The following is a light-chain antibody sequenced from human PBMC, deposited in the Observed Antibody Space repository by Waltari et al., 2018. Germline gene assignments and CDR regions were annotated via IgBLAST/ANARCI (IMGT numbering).Light chain of an antibody. CDR2: DAS. V-gene: IGKV3-15*01. CDR1: QSVTSN. J-gene: IGKJ5*01. CDR3: QQYNRWPPIT. Sequence: IVLTQSPATPSVSPGESAIISCRASQSVTSNLAWYQQKPGQAPRLLIYDASTRATSIPARFRGSGSGTEFTLTISSLQSEDSATYYCQQYNRWPPITFGQGTRLEIK.